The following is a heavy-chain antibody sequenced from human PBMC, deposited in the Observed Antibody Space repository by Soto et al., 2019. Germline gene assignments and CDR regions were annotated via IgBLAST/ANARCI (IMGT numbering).Heavy chain of an antibody. J-gene: IGHJ4*02. V-gene: IGHV4-4*07. D-gene: IGHD6-19*01. CDR1: GVSVSSYS. CDR3: ARDGMPAGDS. CDR2: VYSRVSA. Sequence: PSETLSLTCIVSGVSVSSYSWSWVRKPAKKGLEWVGRVYSRVSATYNPSLKRRVTISMDTSENRFSLRLDSVTAADAAVYFCARDGMPAGDSWGTGTLVTV.